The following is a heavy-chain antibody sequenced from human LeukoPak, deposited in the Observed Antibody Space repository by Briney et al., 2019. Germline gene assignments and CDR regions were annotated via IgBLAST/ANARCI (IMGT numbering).Heavy chain of an antibody. D-gene: IGHD1-1*01. J-gene: IGHJ4*02. V-gene: IGHV3-23*01. Sequence: GGSLRLSCAASGFIFSNYGMSWVRRAPGKGLEGVSGISTSGDRTYYADSVKGRFPISRDNSRNTLSLQMNSLRDDDTAVYYCVKGGTSGTTGYFDHWGQGALVTVSS. CDR2: ISTSGDRT. CDR1: GFIFSNYG. CDR3: VKGGTSGTTGYFDH.